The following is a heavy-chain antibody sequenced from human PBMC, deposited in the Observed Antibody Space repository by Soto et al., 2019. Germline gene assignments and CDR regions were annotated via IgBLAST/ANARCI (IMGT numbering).Heavy chain of an antibody. Sequence: GSLRLSCAASGFTFSSYWMHWVRQAPGKGLVWVSRINSDGSSTSYADSVKGRFTISRDNAKNTLYLQMNSLRAEDTAVYYCASGGYYYDSSGYYGYWGQGTLVTVSS. V-gene: IGHV3-74*01. CDR1: GFTFSSYW. D-gene: IGHD3-22*01. CDR3: ASGGYYYDSSGYYGY. CDR2: INSDGSST. J-gene: IGHJ4*02.